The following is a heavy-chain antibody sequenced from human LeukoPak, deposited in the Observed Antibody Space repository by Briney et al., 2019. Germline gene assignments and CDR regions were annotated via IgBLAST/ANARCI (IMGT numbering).Heavy chain of an antibody. CDR3: ARSQTGGTFDY. D-gene: IGHD1-26*01. CDR2: TYYRSKWSS. J-gene: IGHJ4*02. Sequence: LSQTLSLTCAISGDSVSSKSAAWNWLRQSPSRGLEWLVRTYYRSKWSSGYAEGVNSRITLIPDTSKNQCSLQLNSVTPEDTAVYYCARSQTGGTFDYWGQGALVTVSS. CDR1: GDSVSSKSAA. V-gene: IGHV6-1*01.